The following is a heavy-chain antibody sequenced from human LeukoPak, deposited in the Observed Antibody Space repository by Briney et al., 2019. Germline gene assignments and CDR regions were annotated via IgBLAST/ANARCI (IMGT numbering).Heavy chain of an antibody. J-gene: IGHJ4*02. Sequence: SETLSLTCTVSGGSISSYYWSWIRQPPGKGLEWIGYIYYSGSTNYNPSPKSRVTISVDTSKNQFSLKLSSVTAADTAVYYCARLRGSVMATIRTYYFDYWGQGTLVTVSS. CDR2: IYYSGST. D-gene: IGHD5-24*01. CDR3: ARLRGSVMATIRTYYFDY. CDR1: GGSISSYY. V-gene: IGHV4-59*08.